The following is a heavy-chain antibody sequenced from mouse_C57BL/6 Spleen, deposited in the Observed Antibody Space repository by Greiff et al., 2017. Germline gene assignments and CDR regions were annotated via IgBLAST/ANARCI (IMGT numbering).Heavy chain of an antibody. CDR1: GYTFTSYW. CDR2: IYPGNSDT. CDR3: TAGTGPYYAMDY. Sequence: EVKLVESGTVLARPGASVKMSCKTSGYTFTSYWMHWVKQRPGQGLEWIGAIYPGNSDTSYNQKFKGKAKLTAVTSASTAYMELSSLTNEDSAVYYCTAGTGPYYAMDYWGQGTSVTVSS. V-gene: IGHV1-5*01. D-gene: IGHD4-1*01. J-gene: IGHJ4*01.